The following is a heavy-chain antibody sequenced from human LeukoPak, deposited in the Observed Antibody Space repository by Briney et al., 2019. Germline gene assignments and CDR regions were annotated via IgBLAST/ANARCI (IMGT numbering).Heavy chain of an antibody. CDR1: GFTFSSYA. Sequence: TGGSLRLSCAASGFTFSSYAMSGVRQAPGKGLEGVSAISGRGGSTYYADSVKGRFTISRDNSKNTLYLQMNSLRAEDTAVYYCAKDSAGYFQRINWFDPWGQGTLVTVSS. CDR2: ISGRGGST. J-gene: IGHJ5*02. CDR3: AKDSAGYFQRINWFDP. D-gene: IGHD2/OR15-2a*01. V-gene: IGHV3-23*01.